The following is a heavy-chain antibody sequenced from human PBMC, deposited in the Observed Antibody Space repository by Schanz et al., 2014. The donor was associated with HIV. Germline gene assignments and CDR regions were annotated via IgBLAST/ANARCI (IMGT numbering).Heavy chain of an antibody. CDR1: GYSFTGYY. Sequence: QVQLVQSGAEVEKPGASAKVSCKASGYSFTGYYVHWVRQAPGQGLEWMGWINTSTGNVDYSQNFQARVTLTTDTSTRTVYMELRSLRSDDTAVYYCAREPSGNSYNWIDSWGQGTLVTVSS. D-gene: IGHD1-26*01. J-gene: IGHJ5*01. CDR3: AREPSGNSYNWIDS. V-gene: IGHV1-18*04. CDR2: INTSTGNV.